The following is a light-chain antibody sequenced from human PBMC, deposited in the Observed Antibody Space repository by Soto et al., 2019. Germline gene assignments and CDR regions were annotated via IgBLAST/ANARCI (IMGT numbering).Light chain of an antibody. CDR1: QSVYSY. V-gene: IGKV3-11*01. CDR2: DAS. J-gene: IGKJ4*01. Sequence: EIVLTQSPATLSLSPGERATLSCRASQSVYSYLAWYQQRPGQAPRLLIYDASNRATGIPPRFSGSGSGTDFTLTIDSLEPDDSAVYYCQHRSNWPLNFGGGTKV. CDR3: QHRSNWPLN.